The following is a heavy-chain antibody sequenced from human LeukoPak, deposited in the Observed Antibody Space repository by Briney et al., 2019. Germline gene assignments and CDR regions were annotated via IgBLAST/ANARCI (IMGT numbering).Heavy chain of an antibody. CDR1: GGSISSYY. Sequence: SETLSLTCTVSGGSISSYYWSWIRQPPGKGPEWIAYIYYSGSTNYNPSLKSRVTISVDTSKNQFSLKLSSVTAADTAVYYCARDYGDYPLLGGFDPWGQGTLVTVSS. D-gene: IGHD4-17*01. CDR2: IYYSGST. J-gene: IGHJ5*02. V-gene: IGHV4-59*12. CDR3: ARDYGDYPLLGGFDP.